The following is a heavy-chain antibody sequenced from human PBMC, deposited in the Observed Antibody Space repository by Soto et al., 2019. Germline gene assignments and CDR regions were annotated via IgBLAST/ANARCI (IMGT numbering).Heavy chain of an antibody. CDR3: SKDGRAVPYYFDS. CDR1: GFTASSSA. J-gene: IGHJ4*02. CDR2: INGVDSVGTATT. V-gene: IGHV3-23*04. D-gene: IGHD6-19*01. Sequence: EVELVVSGGGLVQPGGSLTLSCAASGFTASSSAMGWVRRAPGKGLEWVSSINGVDSVGTATTYYAESLKGRVTISRDHFKNTLYLHMNRLRPEDTAGYFCSKDGRAVPYYFDSWGQGDLVTGSS.